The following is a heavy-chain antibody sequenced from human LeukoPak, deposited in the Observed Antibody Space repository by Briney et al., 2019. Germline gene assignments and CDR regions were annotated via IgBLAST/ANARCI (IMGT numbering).Heavy chain of an antibody. CDR3: ARVGMDV. Sequence: SETLSLTCAVYGGSFSGYYWSWIRQPPGKGLEWIGEINHSGSTNYNPSLKSRVTISVDTSKNQFSLKLSSVTAAATAVYYCARVGMDVWGQGTTVTVSS. CDR1: GGSFSGYY. J-gene: IGHJ6*02. CDR2: INHSGST. V-gene: IGHV4-34*01.